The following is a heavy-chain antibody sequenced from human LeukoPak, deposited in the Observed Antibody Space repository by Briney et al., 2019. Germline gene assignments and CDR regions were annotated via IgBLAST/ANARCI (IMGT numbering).Heavy chain of an antibody. CDR1: GGSFSGYY. CDR2: INHSGST. Sequence: SETLSLTCAVYGGSFSGYYWSWIRQPLGKGLEWIGEINHSGSTNYNPSLKSRVTISVDTSKNQFSLKLSSVTAADTAVYYCARATKVVVVAAIAYYYGMDVWGQGTTVTVSS. J-gene: IGHJ6*02. D-gene: IGHD2-15*01. CDR3: ARATKVVVVAAIAYYYGMDV. V-gene: IGHV4-34*01.